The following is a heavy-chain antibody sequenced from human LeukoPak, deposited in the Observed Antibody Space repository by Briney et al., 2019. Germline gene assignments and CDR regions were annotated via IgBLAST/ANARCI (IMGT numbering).Heavy chain of an antibody. D-gene: IGHD1-7*01. CDR2: IRSISEGGAT. V-gene: IGHV3-15*01. Sequence: GGSLRLSSAASGFTFRKAWMSWVRQTPGKGRGWVGRIRSISEGGATDYTSPVKGRFTISRDDSKNPLYMQMNSLKTDDTAVYHCTTDNWNSAKSWGQGPLVTVSS. J-gene: IGHJ4*02. CDR3: TTDNWNSAKS. CDR1: GFTFRKAW.